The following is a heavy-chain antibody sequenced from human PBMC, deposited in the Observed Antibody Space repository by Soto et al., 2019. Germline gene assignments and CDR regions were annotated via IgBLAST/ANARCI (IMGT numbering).Heavy chain of an antibody. J-gene: IGHJ4*02. CDR2: IYHSGST. Sequence: QVPLQESGPRLVGPSGTLSLTCTVSSGSISTANWWSWVRQPPGRGLEWIGEIYHSGSTNYNLSLKSRVTLSVDKSKNQFSLRLSSVTAADTAMYYCARRGGGVVLTATTPFDYWGQGTLVTVSS. V-gene: IGHV4-4*02. D-gene: IGHD2-21*02. CDR1: SGSISTANW. CDR3: ARRGGGVVLTATTPFDY.